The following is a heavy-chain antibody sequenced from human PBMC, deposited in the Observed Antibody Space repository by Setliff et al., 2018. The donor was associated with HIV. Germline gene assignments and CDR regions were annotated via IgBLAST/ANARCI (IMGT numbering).Heavy chain of an antibody. Sequence: SETLSLTCAVYAGSFSDYYWSWIRQPPGKGLEWIGEINHSGSTKYNRSLRSRLTISVDTSKNQFSLKLSSVTVADTAVYYCATSGYSSSSGGDWFDPWGQGTVVTVSS. J-gene: IGHJ5*02. CDR1: AGSFSDYY. D-gene: IGHD6-6*01. CDR2: INHSGST. CDR3: ATSGYSSSSGGDWFDP. V-gene: IGHV4-34*01.